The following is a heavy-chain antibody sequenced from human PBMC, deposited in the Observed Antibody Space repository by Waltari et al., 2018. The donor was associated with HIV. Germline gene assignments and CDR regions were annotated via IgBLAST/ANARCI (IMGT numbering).Heavy chain of an antibody. J-gene: IGHJ4*02. Sequence: QVQLVQSGAEVKKPGTSVRVSCKASGYTFTNYGLSWVRQAPGQGLEWMGWISPYNGNSKYAQKLQGRVTMTTDTSTSTAYMELRSLRSDDTAVYYCARYVMMTFGGLGGYWGQGTLVTVSS. V-gene: IGHV1-18*01. CDR2: ISPYNGNS. CDR1: GYTFTNYG. D-gene: IGHD3-16*01. CDR3: ARYVMMTFGGLGGY.